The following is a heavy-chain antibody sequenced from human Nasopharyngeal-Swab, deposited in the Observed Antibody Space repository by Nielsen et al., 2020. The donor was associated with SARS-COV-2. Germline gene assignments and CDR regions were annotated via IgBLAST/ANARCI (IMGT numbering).Heavy chain of an antibody. D-gene: IGHD3-10*01. Sequence: GGSLRLSCAAFGFTLSDYAMHWVRQAPGKGLEWVALISYDGRKRYFADSMKGRFTIPKDNIKNMLYLQMDSLRDDDTAVYYCAKDHFYDSGRYDRLYFDFWGQGTLVTVSS. V-gene: IGHV3-30*18. CDR2: ISYDGRKR. CDR1: GFTLSDYA. CDR3: AKDHFYDSGRYDRLYFDF. J-gene: IGHJ4*02.